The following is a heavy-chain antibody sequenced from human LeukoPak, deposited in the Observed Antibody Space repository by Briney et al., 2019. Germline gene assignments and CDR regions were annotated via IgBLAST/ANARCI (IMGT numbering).Heavy chain of an antibody. V-gene: IGHV4-39*01. J-gene: IGHJ4*02. CDR1: GASVSGSAYS. CDR3: AKSGGYGLIDY. Sequence: SETLSLTCTVSGASVSGSAYSWGWIRQPPGKGLEWIGNIYYWGITYYNESLESRVTISIDTSKNQFSLKLNSVTAADTAMYYCAKSGGYGLIDYWGQGTLVTVSS. CDR2: IYYWGIT. D-gene: IGHD1-26*01.